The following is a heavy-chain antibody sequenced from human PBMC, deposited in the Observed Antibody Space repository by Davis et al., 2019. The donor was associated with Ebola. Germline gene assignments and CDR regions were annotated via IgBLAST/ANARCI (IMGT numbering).Heavy chain of an antibody. Sequence: PGGSLRLSCAASGFTFSSYSMKWVRQAPGKGLEWISYISSSSSTVYYADSVKGRFTISRDNARNSLYLQMNSLRDDDTAVYYCARDSATVTTYFDYWGRGTLVTVSS. V-gene: IGHV3-48*02. CDR1: GFTFSSYS. CDR2: ISSSSSTV. CDR3: ARDSATVTTYFDY. D-gene: IGHD4-11*01. J-gene: IGHJ4*02.